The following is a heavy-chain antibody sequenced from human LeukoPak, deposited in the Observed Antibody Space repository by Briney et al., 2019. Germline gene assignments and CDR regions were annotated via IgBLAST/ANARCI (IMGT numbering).Heavy chain of an antibody. CDR2: IRRDGSVK. Sequence: GGSLSLSCAASGFTFSTYWMSWVRQAPGNGLEWVANIRRDGSVKYYVDSVKGRFTISRDNAKNSLYLHMNSLRADDTAVYYCAKDGRGPCSNADRHVSYHFDYWGQGILVTVSS. J-gene: IGHJ4*02. CDR3: AKDGRGPCSNADRHVSYHFDY. D-gene: IGHD2-8*01. CDR1: GFTFSTYW. V-gene: IGHV3-7*01.